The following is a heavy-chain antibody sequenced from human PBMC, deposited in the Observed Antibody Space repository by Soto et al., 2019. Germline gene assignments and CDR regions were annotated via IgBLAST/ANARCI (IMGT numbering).Heavy chain of an antibody. J-gene: IGHJ6*02. CDR1: GYSFTGYT. CDR3: MTDTVDYYDTRTNDYYLRFDV. CDR2: INPNTGGT. D-gene: IGHD3-22*01. V-gene: IGHV1-2*02. Sequence: ASVKVSCKASGYSFTGYTLHWARQAPGQGFEWMGWINPNTGGTNYAQKFQGTVTMTRDTSISTAFMELSRLTSDDTAVYYCMTDTVDYYDTRTNDYYLRFDVWGQGTTVTFSS.